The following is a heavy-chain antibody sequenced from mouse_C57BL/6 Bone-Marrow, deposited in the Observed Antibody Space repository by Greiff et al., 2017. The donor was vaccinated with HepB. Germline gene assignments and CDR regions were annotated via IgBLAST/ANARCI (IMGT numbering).Heavy chain of an antibody. CDR2: IHPSDSDT. CDR1: GYTFTSYW. V-gene: IGHV1-74*01. J-gene: IGHJ2*01. Sequence: QVQLQQPGAELVKPGASVKVSCKASGYTFTSYWMHWVKQRPGQGLEWIGRIHPSDSDTNYNQKFKGKATLTVDTSSNTAYLQLSSLTSEDTAVYYCTTGLDYGSSYVGYWGQGTTLTVSS. CDR3: TTGLDYGSSYVGY. D-gene: IGHD1-1*01.